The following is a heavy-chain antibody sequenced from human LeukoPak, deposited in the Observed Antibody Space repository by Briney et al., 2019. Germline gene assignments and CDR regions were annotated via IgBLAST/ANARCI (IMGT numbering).Heavy chain of an antibody. Sequence: GGSLRLSCAASGFTFSSYWMHWVRQAPGKGLVWVSRINSDGSSTSYADSVKGRFTISRDNAKNTLYLQMNSLRAEDTAIYYCARWICTSATCYYDYWGQGTLVTVSS. J-gene: IGHJ4*02. CDR3: ARWICTSATCYYDY. CDR2: INSDGSST. D-gene: IGHD2-2*01. CDR1: GFTFSSYW. V-gene: IGHV3-74*01.